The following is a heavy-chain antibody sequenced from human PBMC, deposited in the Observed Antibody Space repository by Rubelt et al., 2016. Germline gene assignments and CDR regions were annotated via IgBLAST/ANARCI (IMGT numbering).Heavy chain of an antibody. J-gene: IGHJ4*02. CDR3: ATSGGNGGDFDY. CDR2: IYYSGST. V-gene: IGHV4-31*03. D-gene: IGHD4-23*01. Sequence: TLSLTCTVSGGSISSGGYYWSWIRQHPGKGLEWIGYIYYSGSTYYNPSLKSRVTISMDTSKNQFFLKLSSVTAADTAVYYCATSGGNGGDFDYWGQGTLVTDSS. CDR1: GGSISSGGYY.